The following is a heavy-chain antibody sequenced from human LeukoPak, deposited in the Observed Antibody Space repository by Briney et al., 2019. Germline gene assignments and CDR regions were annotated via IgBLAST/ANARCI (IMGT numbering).Heavy chain of an antibody. V-gene: IGHV4-34*01. D-gene: IGHD1-26*01. CDR1: GGSFRGYY. Sequence: SETLSLTCAVCGGSFRGYYWSWIRQPPGKGLEWIGEINHSGSTNYNPSLKGRVTISVDTSKNQFSLKLSSVTAADTAVYYCARGPYGGSYQSIWGQGTLVTVSS. J-gene: IGHJ4*02. CDR3: ARGPYGGSYQSI. CDR2: INHSGST.